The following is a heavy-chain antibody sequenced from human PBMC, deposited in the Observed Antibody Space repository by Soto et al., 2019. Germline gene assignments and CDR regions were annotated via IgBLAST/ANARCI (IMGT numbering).Heavy chain of an antibody. J-gene: IGHJ6*02. V-gene: IGHV3-23*01. CDR2: ISGSGGST. CDR1: GFTFSSYA. Sequence: EVQLLKSGGGLVQPGGSLRLSCAASGFTFSSYAMSWVRQAPGKGLEWVSAISGSGGSTYYADSVKGRFTISRDNSKNTLYLQMNSLRAEDTAVYYCAQVLKEYYYGMDVWGQGTTVTVSS. CDR3: AQVLKEYYYGMDV.